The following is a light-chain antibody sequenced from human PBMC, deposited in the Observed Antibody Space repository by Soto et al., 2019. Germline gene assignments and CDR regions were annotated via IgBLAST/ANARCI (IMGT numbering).Light chain of an antibody. CDR3: QQYNSYPWT. CDR2: KAS. J-gene: IGKJ2*02. CDR1: QSIRSW. Sequence: DIQMTQSPSTLSASVGDRVTITCRASQSIRSWLAWYQQKPGKAPKLLIYKASSLESGVPSRFSGSGSGTEFTLTISGLQPDDFATYYCQQYNSYPWTFGQGTKLEIK. V-gene: IGKV1-5*03.